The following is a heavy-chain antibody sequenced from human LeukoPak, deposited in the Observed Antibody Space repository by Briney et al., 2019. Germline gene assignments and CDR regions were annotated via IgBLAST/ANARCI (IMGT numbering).Heavy chain of an antibody. J-gene: IGHJ4*02. CDR2: ISYDGSNK. CDR1: GFAFSNYA. CDR3: ARDADYGGNSGFDY. Sequence: PGRSLRLSCAASGFAFSNYAMHWVRQAPGKGLQWVAVISYDGSNKYYADSVKGRFTISRDNSKNTLYLQMNSLRAEDTAVYYCARDADYGGNSGFDYWGQGTLVTVSS. V-gene: IGHV3-30-3*01. D-gene: IGHD4-23*01.